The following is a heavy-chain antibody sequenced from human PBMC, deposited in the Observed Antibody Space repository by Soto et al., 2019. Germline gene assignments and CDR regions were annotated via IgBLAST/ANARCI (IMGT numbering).Heavy chain of an antibody. CDR3: AREGLLWSGERLGFDY. CDR1: GGSISSGDYY. Sequence: SEALSLTCTVSGGSISSGDYYWSWIRQPPGKGLEWIGYIYYSGSTYYNPSLKSRVTISVDTSKNQFSLKLSSVTAADTAVYYCAREGLLWSGERLGFDYGGQGTRVTVSS. D-gene: IGHD3-10*01. J-gene: IGHJ4*02. CDR2: IYYSGST. V-gene: IGHV4-30-4*01.